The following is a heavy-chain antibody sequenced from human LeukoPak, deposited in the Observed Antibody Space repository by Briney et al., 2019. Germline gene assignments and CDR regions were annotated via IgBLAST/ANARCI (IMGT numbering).Heavy chain of an antibody. J-gene: IGHJ4*02. CDR1: EFIFGCYW. Sequence: GGSLSFSYAASEFIFGCYWRHWVRQAPGTGLVWVSRINTDGSTTHYADSVKGRFTISRDNAKNTLFLQMNSLRAEDTAVYYCASLRYFHDTAYSLYFYQGGQGTLVTVSS. CDR2: INTDGSTT. D-gene: IGHD3-9*01. CDR3: ASLRYFHDTAYSLYFYQ. V-gene: IGHV3-74*01.